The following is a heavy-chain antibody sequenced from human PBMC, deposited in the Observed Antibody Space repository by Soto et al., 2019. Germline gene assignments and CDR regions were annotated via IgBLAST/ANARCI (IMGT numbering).Heavy chain of an antibody. CDR1: GFTFRSSA. CDR2: LVVGTGNT. J-gene: IGHJ6*02. CDR3: ATGAYCSGGSCSDYYYYYYGMDL. Sequence: GASVKVSCKTSGFTFRSSAVQWVRQARGQRLEWIGWLVVGTGNTNYAQKFQQRVTISSDRSTNTVSMELSSLTSEGTAVYYCATGAYCSGGSCSDYYYYYYGMDLWGQGTTVTVSS. D-gene: IGHD2-15*01. V-gene: IGHV1-58*01.